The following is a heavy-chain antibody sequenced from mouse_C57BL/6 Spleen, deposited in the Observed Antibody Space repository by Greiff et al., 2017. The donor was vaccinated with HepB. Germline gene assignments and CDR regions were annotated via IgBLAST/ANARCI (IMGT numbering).Heavy chain of an antibody. Sequence: DVMLVESGGGLVKPGGSLKLSCAASGFTFSSYAMSWVRQTPEKRLEWVATISDGGSYTYYPDNVKGRFTISRDNAKNNLYLQMSHLKSEDTAMYYCARDRGGGSYFDYWGQGTTLTVSS. CDR1: GFTFSSYA. CDR3: ARDRGGGSYFDY. CDR2: ISDGGSYT. V-gene: IGHV5-4*01. D-gene: IGHD1-1*01. J-gene: IGHJ2*01.